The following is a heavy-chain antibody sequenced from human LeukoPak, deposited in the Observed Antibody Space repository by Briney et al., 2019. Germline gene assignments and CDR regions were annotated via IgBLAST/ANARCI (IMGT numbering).Heavy chain of an antibody. CDR1: GYTFTSYG. CDR3: ARVFCSGGSCYATIDP. J-gene: IGHJ5*02. D-gene: IGHD2-15*01. CDR2: ISAYNGNT. Sequence: GASVKVSCKASGYTFTSYGISWVRQAPGQGLEWMGWISAYNGNTNYAQKLQGRVTMTTDTSTSTAYMELRSLRSDDTAVYYCARVFCSGGSCYATIDPWGQGTLVTVSS. V-gene: IGHV1-18*01.